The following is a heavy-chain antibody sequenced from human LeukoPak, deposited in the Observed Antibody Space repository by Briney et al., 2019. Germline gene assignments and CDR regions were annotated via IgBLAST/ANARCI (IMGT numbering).Heavy chain of an antibody. CDR1: GFTFSSYA. J-gene: IGHJ4*02. Sequence: PGGSLRLSCVASGFTFSSYAMHWVRQAPGKGLEYVSAISSNGGSTYYANSVKGIFTISRDNSKNTLYLQMGSLRAEDMAVYYCARLHSGNLRLGFDYWGQGTLVTVSS. CDR3: ARLHSGNLRLGFDY. V-gene: IGHV3-64*01. CDR2: ISSNGGST. D-gene: IGHD3-16*01.